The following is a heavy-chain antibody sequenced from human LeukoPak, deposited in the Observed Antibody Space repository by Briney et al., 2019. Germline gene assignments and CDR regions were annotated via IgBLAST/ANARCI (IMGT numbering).Heavy chain of an antibody. CDR1: GFTFSSYA. CDR3: ANPVGPPYYYYGMDV. CDR2: ISGSGGST. V-gene: IGHV3-23*01. J-gene: IGHJ6*02. Sequence: PGGSLRLSCAASGFTFSSYAMSWVRQAPGKGLEWVSAISGSGGSTYYADSVKGRLTISRDNSKNTLYLQMNSLRAEDTAVYYCANPVGPPYYYYGMDVWGQGTTVTVSS.